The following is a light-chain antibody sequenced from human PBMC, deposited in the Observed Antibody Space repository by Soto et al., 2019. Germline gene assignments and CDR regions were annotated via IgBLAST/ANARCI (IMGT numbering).Light chain of an antibody. CDR3: QQCATSPLT. CDR1: QSVGNNY. Sequence: EIVLTQSPGTLSLSPGERATLSCRASQSVGNNYVAWYQQKPGQAPRLLIHAASSRATGIPDRFSGSGSGTEFTLTIRRLELEDFAVYFCQQCATSPLTFGQGTRVDIK. J-gene: IGKJ1*01. CDR2: AAS. V-gene: IGKV3-20*01.